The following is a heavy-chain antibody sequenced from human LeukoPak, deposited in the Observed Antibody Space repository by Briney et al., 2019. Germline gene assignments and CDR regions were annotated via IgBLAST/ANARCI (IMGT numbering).Heavy chain of an antibody. V-gene: IGHV3-33*06. CDR2: IWYDGSNK. J-gene: IGHJ6*03. Sequence: GRSLRLSCAASGFTFSSYGMHWVRQAPGKGLEWVAVIWYDGSNKYYADSVKGRFTISRDNSKNTLYLQMNSLRAEDTAVYYCAKDGVGPAATYYFYYHMDVWGKGTTVTVSS. CDR3: AKDGVGPAATYYFYYHMDV. D-gene: IGHD2-2*01. CDR1: GFTFSSYG.